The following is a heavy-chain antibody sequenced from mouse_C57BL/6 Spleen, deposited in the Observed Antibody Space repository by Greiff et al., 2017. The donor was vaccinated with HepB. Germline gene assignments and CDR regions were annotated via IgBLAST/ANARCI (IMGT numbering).Heavy chain of an antibody. J-gene: IGHJ2*01. CDR3: ARSPYYYGSSSSYYFDY. V-gene: IGHV1-39*01. CDR2: INPNYGTT. D-gene: IGHD1-1*01. CDR1: GYSFTDYN. Sequence: HLVESGPELVKPGASVKISCKASGYSFTDYNMNWVKQSNGKSLEWIGVINPNYGTTSYNQKFKGKATLTVDQSSSTAYMQLNSLTSEDSAVYYCARSPYYYGSSSSYYFDYWGQGTTLTVSS.